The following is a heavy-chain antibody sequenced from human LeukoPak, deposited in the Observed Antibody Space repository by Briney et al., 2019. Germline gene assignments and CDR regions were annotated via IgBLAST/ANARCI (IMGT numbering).Heavy chain of an antibody. CDR2: INGDGSTT. D-gene: IGHD3-10*01. Sequence: GGSLRLSCAASGFTFSTYWMHWVRQAPGTGLVWVSRINGDGSTTRYADSVKGRFTISRDNAKNTLCLQMDSLRAEDTAVYYCTRGSDYGSGSYCNPLDYWGQGTLVTVSS. CDR1: GFTFSTYW. CDR3: TRGSDYGSGSYCNPLDY. J-gene: IGHJ4*02. V-gene: IGHV3-74*01.